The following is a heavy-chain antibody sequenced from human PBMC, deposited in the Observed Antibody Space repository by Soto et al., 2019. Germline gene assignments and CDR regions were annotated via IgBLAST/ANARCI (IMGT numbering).Heavy chain of an antibody. D-gene: IGHD6-13*01. CDR1: GFIFEDFA. J-gene: IGHJ3*02. V-gene: IGHV3-9*01. CDR2: ISWNSGKL. Sequence: GGSLRLSCAASGFIFEDFAMHWVRQAPGKGLEWVSGISWNSGKLGYAESVKGRFTISRDNAKNPLYLEMNSLRTEDTALYYCAKDKAAAGAFNAFDMWGQGTVVTVSS. CDR3: AKDKAAAGAFNAFDM.